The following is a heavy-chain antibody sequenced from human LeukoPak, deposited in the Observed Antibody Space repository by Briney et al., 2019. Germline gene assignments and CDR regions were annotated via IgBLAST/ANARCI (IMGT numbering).Heavy chain of an antibody. Sequence: SETLSLTCTVSGGSISSSSYYWGWIRQPPGKGLEWIGSIYYSGSTYYNPSLKSRVTISVDTPKNQFSLKLSSVTAADTAVYYCARLKEYYYDSSGYYYEGRYFDYWGQGTLVTVSS. CDR3: ARLKEYYYDSSGYYYEGRYFDY. J-gene: IGHJ4*02. D-gene: IGHD3-22*01. V-gene: IGHV4-39*01. CDR1: GGSISSSSYY. CDR2: IYYSGST.